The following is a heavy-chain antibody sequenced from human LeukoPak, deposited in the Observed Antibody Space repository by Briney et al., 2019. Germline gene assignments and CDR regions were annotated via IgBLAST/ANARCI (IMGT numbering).Heavy chain of an antibody. J-gene: IGHJ4*02. CDR2: IKQDGSEK. D-gene: IGHD6-13*01. CDR1: GFTFSRYW. Sequence: GGSLRLSCAASGFTFSRYWMSWVRQAPGKGLEWVANIKQDGSEKYYVDSVKGRFIISRDNAKNSLYLQMNSLRAEDKAVYYCARVGSIAAAGTPDYWGQGTLVTVSS. V-gene: IGHV3-7*02. CDR3: ARVGSIAAAGTPDY.